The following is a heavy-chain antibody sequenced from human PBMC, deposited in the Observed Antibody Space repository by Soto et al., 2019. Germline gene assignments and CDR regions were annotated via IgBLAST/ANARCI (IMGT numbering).Heavy chain of an antibody. CDR3: ARRGYDFWSGYYTGSWFDP. D-gene: IGHD3-3*01. Sequence: PSETLSLTCTVSGGSISSSSYYWGWIRQPPGKGLEWIGSIYYSGSTDYNPSLKSRVTISVDTSKNQFSLKLSSVTAADTAVYYCARRGYDFWSGYYTGSWFDPWGQGTLVTVSS. CDR1: GGSISSSSYY. V-gene: IGHV4-39*01. J-gene: IGHJ5*02. CDR2: IYYSGST.